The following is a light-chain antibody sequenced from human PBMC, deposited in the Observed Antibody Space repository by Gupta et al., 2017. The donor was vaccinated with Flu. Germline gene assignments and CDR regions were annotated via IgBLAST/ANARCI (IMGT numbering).Light chain of an antibody. CDR1: QSLLHSNGYNY. CDR2: LGS. V-gene: IGKV2-28*01. J-gene: IGKJ3*01. Sequence: DIVMTQSPLSLPVTPGEPASISCRSSQSLLHSNGYNYLDWYLQKPGQSPQLLIYLGSNRAFGVTDRFRGSGEGKDFTRKSSVGEEEDGGGYYVKQDLQTRFFGHGTXVDIK. CDR3: KQDLQTRF.